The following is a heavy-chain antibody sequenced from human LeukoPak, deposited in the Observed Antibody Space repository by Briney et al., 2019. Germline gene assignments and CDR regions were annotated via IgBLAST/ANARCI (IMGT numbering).Heavy chain of an antibody. D-gene: IGHD3-22*01. Sequence: SETLSLTCTVSGGSISSYYWSWIRRPPGKGLEWIGYIYYSGSTNYNPSLKSRVTISVDTSKNQFSLKLSSVTAADTAVYYCAREADNYYDSSGYFYYFDYWGQGTLVTVSS. CDR2: IYYSGST. V-gene: IGHV4-59*01. J-gene: IGHJ4*02. CDR3: AREADNYYDSSGYFYYFDY. CDR1: GGSISSYY.